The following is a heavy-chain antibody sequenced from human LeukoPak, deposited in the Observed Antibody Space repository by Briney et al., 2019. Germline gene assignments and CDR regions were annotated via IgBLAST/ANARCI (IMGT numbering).Heavy chain of an antibody. CDR1: GGSIRGYY. CDR3: AKSNGYGLVDI. D-gene: IGHD3-10*01. CDR2: IYSSGST. V-gene: IGHV4-59*12. Sequence: MPSETLSLTCNVSGGSIRGYYWSWIRQPPGKGLEWIGYIYSSGSTNYNPSLKSRVTMSVDTSKNQFSLKLNSVTAADTAVYYCAKSNGYGLVDIWGQGTMVTVSS. J-gene: IGHJ3*02.